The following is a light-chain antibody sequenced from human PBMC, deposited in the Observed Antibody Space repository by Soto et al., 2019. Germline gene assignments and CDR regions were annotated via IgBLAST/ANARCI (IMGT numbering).Light chain of an antibody. CDR1: SSDIGAYNS. Sequence: QSVLAQPASVSGSPRQSITISCTGTSSDIGAYNSVSWYQQHPHKAPQVIIYKGTQRPSGVSNRFSGSTSGNVASLTISGLQADDEADYFYCSSTPESTYVCGTGTKVTVL. V-gene: IGLV2-23*01. CDR3: CSSTPESTYV. CDR2: KGT. J-gene: IGLJ1*01.